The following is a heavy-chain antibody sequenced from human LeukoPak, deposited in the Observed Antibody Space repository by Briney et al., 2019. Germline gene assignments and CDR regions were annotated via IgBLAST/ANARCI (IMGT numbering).Heavy chain of an antibody. D-gene: IGHD4-17*01. CDR2: INPSGGT. V-gene: IGHV1-46*01. CDR1: GYTFTGYY. CDR3: AREGRSDYGASRSFDI. Sequence: GASVKVSCKASGYTFTGYYMHWVRQVPGQGPEWMGLINPSGGTKYAQKFQDRVTMTRDTSTSTIYMELSSLRSEDRAVYYCAREGRSDYGASRSFDIWGQGTMVTVSP. J-gene: IGHJ3*02.